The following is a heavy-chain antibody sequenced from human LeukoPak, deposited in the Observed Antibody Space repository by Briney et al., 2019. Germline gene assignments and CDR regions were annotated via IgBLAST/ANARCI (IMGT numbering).Heavy chain of an antibody. J-gene: IGHJ6*03. D-gene: IGHD4-17*01. CDR3: ARGYGDTYYYYYMDV. Sequence: ASVKVSCKASGYTFTGYYMHWVRQAPGQGLEWMGWINPNSGGTNYAQKFQGRVTMTRDTSISTAYMELSRLRSDDTAVYYCARGYGDTYYYYYMDVWGKGTTVTVSS. CDR2: INPNSGGT. CDR1: GYTFTGYY. V-gene: IGHV1-2*02.